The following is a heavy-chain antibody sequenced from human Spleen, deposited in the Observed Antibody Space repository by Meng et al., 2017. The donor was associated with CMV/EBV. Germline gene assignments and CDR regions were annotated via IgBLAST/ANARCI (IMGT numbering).Heavy chain of an antibody. V-gene: IGHV3-21*01. J-gene: IGHJ6*02. CDR1: GFTFISYS. D-gene: IGHD6-19*01. CDR2: ISSGSDYI. Sequence: GGSLRLSCAASGFTFISYSMNWVRQAPGKGLERVSSISSGSDYIYYADSLEGRFTISGDNAKMSLYLQMNSLRVEDTAVYYCARSYRTIGRRLVGMDVWGQGTTVTVSS. CDR3: ARSYRTIGRRLVGMDV.